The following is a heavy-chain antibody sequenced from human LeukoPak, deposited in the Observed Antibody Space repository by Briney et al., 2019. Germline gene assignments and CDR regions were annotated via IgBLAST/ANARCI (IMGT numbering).Heavy chain of an antibody. J-gene: IGHJ6*03. V-gene: IGHV1-18*01. CDR2: ISAYNGNT. D-gene: IGHD5-18*01. CDR3: AREAPQLWPGEARRYYYYMDV. Sequence: ASVKVSCKASGYTFTSYDIDWVRQAPGQGLEWMGWISAYNGNTNYAQKLQGRVTMTTDTSTSTAYMELRSLRSDDTAVYYCAREAPQLWPGEARRYYYYMDVWGKGTTVTVSS. CDR1: GYTFTSYD.